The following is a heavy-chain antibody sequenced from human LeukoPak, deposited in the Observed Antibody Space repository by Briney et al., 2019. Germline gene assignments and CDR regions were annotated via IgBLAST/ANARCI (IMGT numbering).Heavy chain of an antibody. J-gene: IGHJ4*02. Sequence: SPSETLSLTCAVYGGSFSGYYWSWIRQPPGKGLEWIGEINHSGSTNYNPSLKSRVTISVDTSKNQFSLKLSSVTAADTAVYYRARRLPYYYDSSGGRYFDYWGQGTLVTVSS. CDR1: GGSFSGYY. D-gene: IGHD3-22*01. CDR3: ARRLPYYYDSSGGRYFDY. V-gene: IGHV4-34*01. CDR2: INHSGST.